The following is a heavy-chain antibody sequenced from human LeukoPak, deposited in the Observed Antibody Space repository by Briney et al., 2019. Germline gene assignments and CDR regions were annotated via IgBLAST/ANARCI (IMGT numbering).Heavy chain of an antibody. J-gene: IGHJ3*02. Sequence: ASVKVSCKASGYTFTNYYLHWVRQAPGQGLEWMGIINPTGGSTIYAQRFQGRVTMTRDKSTSSVYMDLSTLTSEDTAVYYCARAEWSLGGHDAFDIWGQGTMVTVSS. CDR1: GYTFTNYY. D-gene: IGHD3-3*01. V-gene: IGHV1-46*01. CDR2: INPTGGST. CDR3: ARAEWSLGGHDAFDI.